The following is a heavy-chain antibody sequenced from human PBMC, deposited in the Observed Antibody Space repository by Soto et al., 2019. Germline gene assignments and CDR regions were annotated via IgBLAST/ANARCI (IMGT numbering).Heavy chain of an antibody. CDR1: GFTFSSYG. CDR2: ISYDGSDK. CDR3: AKGKSGYYPSDY. D-gene: IGHD3-3*01. V-gene: IGHV3-30*18. J-gene: IGHJ4*01. Sequence: QPGGSLRLSCASSGFTFSSYGMHWVRQAPGKGLEWVAVISYDGSDKYYADSVKGRFTISRDNSKNTLYLQMNSLRAEDTAVYYCAKGKSGYYPSDYWGQGTLVTVSS.